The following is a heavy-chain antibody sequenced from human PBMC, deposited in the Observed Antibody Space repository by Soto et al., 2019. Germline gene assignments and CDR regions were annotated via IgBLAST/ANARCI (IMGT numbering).Heavy chain of an antibody. V-gene: IGHV4-34*01. Sequence: PSETLSLTCAVYGGSFSGYYWSWIRQPPGKGLEWIGEINHSGSTNYNPSLKSRVTISVDTSKNQFSLKLSSVTAADTAVYYCARARLGAYYYYYYGMDVWGQGTTVTV. CDR3: ARARLGAYYYYYYGMDV. J-gene: IGHJ6*02. CDR1: GGSFSGYY. CDR2: INHSGST.